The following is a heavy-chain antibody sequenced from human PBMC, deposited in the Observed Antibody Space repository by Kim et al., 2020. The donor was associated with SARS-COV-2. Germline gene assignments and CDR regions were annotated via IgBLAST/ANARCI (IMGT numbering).Heavy chain of an antibody. CDR2: ITSNGGST. V-gene: IGHV3-64D*06. J-gene: IGHJ6*02. Sequence: GGSLRLSCSASGFTFNTYALHWVRQAPGKGLEYVSSITSNGGSTYYAASVKGRFTISRDNSTNTLYLQMSGLRAEDTAMYYCVKDRLTYGSGSYPYLFNGLDVWGQGTTVTVSS. CDR1: GFTFNTYA. CDR3: VKDRLTYGSGSYPYLFNGLDV. D-gene: IGHD3-10*01.